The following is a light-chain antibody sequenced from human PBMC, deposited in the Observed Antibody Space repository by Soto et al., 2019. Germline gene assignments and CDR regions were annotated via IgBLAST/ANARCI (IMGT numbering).Light chain of an antibody. V-gene: IGLV2-14*01. CDR1: SSDVGGYNY. J-gene: IGLJ6*01. CDR3: SSYAGTSTFV. Sequence: QSALAQPTSVSGSPGQSIAISCTGTSSDVGGYNYVSWHQQHPGKAPKVLISVVSNRPSGVSNRFSGSKSGNTASLTISGLQAEDEADYYCSSYAGTSTFVFGIGTKLTVL. CDR2: VVS.